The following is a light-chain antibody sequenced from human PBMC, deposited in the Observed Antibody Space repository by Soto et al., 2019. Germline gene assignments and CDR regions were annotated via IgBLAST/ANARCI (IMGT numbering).Light chain of an antibody. Sequence: EIVMTQSPATLSVSPGERATLSCRASQSVSGNLAWYQQKPGQAPRLLIYAASTRATGIPARFSGSGSGTEFTLTISIRQSEDFAVYYCQQYNNWPPITVGPGNKVDIK. CDR1: QSVSGN. V-gene: IGKV3-15*01. J-gene: IGKJ3*01. CDR2: AAS. CDR3: QQYNNWPPIT.